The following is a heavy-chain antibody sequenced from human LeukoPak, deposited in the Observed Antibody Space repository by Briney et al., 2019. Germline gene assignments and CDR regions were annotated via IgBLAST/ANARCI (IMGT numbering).Heavy chain of an antibody. D-gene: IGHD3-10*02. J-gene: IGHJ6*04. V-gene: IGHV3-48*03. CDR2: ISSSGGTM. CDR3: AELGITMIGGV. Sequence: TGGSLRLSCAASGFTFSNYEMNWVRQAPGKGLERVSYISSSGGTMYYADSVKGRFTISRDNAKNSLYLQMNSLRAEDTAVYYCAELGITMIGGVWGKGTTVTISS. CDR1: GFTFSNYE.